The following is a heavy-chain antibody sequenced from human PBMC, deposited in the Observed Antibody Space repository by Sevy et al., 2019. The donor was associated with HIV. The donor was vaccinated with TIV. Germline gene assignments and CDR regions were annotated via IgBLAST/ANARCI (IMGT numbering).Heavy chain of an antibody. Sequence: GSLKISCAASGFTFTNYGMHWVRQAPGKGLEWVSGISNSGANTYYADSVRGRFTVSRDNSKNTVYLQLNSLRAEDTAIYYCAKEWTLLSDWYGEFDYWGQGTLVTVSS. J-gene: IGHJ4*02. CDR3: AKEWTLLSDWYGEFDY. CDR1: GFTFTNYG. D-gene: IGHD6-19*01. V-gene: IGHV3-23*01. CDR2: ISNSGANT.